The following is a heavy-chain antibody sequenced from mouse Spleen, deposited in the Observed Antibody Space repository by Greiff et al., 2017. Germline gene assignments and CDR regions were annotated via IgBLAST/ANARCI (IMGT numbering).Heavy chain of an antibody. CDR2: INPYNDGT. Sequence: EVKVVESGTVLARPGASVKMSCKASGYTFTSYVMHWVKQKPGQGLEWIGYINPYNDGTKYNEKFKGKATLTSDKSSSTAYMELSSLTSEDSAVYYCARCRYDSYAMDYWGQGTSVTVSS. V-gene: IGHV1-14*01. CDR1: GYTFTSYV. CDR3: ARCRYDSYAMDY. J-gene: IGHJ4*01. D-gene: IGHD2-14*01.